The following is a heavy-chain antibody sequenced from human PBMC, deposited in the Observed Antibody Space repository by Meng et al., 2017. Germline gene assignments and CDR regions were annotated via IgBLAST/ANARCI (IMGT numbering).Heavy chain of an antibody. J-gene: IGHJ4*02. CDR3: VFQPVAGTGYDY. V-gene: IGHV3-23*04. D-gene: IGHD6-19*01. Sequence: VRLGGLGGGLVRPGGSLRLSCAASGFTFSSYAMSWVRQAPGKGLEWVSAISGSGGSTYYADSVKGRFTISRDNSKNTLYLQMNSLRAEDTAVYYCVFQPVAGTGYDYWGQGTLVTVSS. CDR2: ISGSGGST. CDR1: GFTFSSYA.